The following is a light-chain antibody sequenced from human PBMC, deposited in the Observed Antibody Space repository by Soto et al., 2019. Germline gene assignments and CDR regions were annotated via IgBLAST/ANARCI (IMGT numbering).Light chain of an antibody. V-gene: IGKV3-20*01. Sequence: DIVLTQSPGTLSLSPGERATLSCRASQSVSSKYLAWYQQKPGQAPRVLIYDASIRATGIPERFSGGGSGTNFTLNSTRLEPEDFAVYYCQQYGSPPFTFGPGTKGDIK. J-gene: IGKJ3*01. CDR3: QQYGSPPFT. CDR2: DAS. CDR1: QSVSSKY.